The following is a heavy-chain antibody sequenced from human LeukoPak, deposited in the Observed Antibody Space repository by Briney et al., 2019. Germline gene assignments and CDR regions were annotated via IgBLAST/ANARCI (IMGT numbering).Heavy chain of an antibody. V-gene: IGHV3-74*01. CDR3: ARELDYDILTGYSSPPGV. CDR2: INSDGSST. CDR1: GFTFSSRW. Sequence: GGSLRLSCAASGFTFSSRWIHWVRQASGKRLVWVSRINSDGSSTSYADSVKGRFTISRDNAKNTLYLQMSSLRAEDTAVYYCARELDYDILTGYSSPPGVWGQGTLVTVSS. J-gene: IGHJ4*02. D-gene: IGHD3-9*01.